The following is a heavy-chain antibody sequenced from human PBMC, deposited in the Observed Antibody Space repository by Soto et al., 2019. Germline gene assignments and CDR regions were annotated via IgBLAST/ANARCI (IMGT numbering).Heavy chain of an antibody. CDR3: AKSDHNSGGSNGGMDV. V-gene: IGHV3-23*01. Sequence: EVQLLESGGGLVQPGGSLRLSCAASGFTFSTYAMRWVRQAPGKGLEWVSSITGGGGRGTYYGDSVKGRFTITRDDSKDTLFLQMESLRADDTAVYYCAKSDHNSGGSNGGMDVWGQGTTVTVSS. CDR1: GFTFSTYA. CDR2: ITGGGGRGT. D-gene: IGHD3-10*01. J-gene: IGHJ6*02.